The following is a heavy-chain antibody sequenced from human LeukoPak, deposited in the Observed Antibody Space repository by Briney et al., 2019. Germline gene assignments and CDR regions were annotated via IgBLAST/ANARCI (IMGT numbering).Heavy chain of an antibody. CDR3: ARYPQYCSSTSCYRYGMDV. J-gene: IGHJ6*02. D-gene: IGHD2-2*01. V-gene: IGHV3-23*01. Sequence: PGGSLRLSCAASGFTFSSYAMSWVRQAPGKGLEWVSAISGSGGSTYYADSVKGRFTISRDNAKNSLYLQMNSLRAEDTAVYYCARYPQYCSSTSCYRYGMDVWGQGTTVTVSS. CDR1: GFTFSSYA. CDR2: ISGSGGST.